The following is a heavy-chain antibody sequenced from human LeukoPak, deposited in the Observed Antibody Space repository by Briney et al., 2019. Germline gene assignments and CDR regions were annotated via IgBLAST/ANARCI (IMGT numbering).Heavy chain of an antibody. CDR2: INPSGGST. Sequence: EASVKVSCKASGYTFTSYYMHWVRQAPGQGLEWMGIINPSGGSTSYAQKFQGRVTMTRDTSISTAYMELSRLRSDDTAVYYCARDKPSGPYSSGWMNWFDPWGQGTLVTVSS. CDR1: GYTFTSYY. CDR3: ARDKPSGPYSSGWMNWFDP. J-gene: IGHJ5*02. D-gene: IGHD6-19*01. V-gene: IGHV1-46*01.